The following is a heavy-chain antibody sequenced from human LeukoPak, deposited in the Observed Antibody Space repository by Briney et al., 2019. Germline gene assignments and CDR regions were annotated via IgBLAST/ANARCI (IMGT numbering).Heavy chain of an antibody. CDR3: ARDLYDSSGYPWY. J-gene: IGHJ4*02. CDR2: IKQDGSEK. CDR1: GFTFSSYW. Sequence: PGGSLRLSCAASGFTFSSYWMGWVRQAPGKGLEWVANIKQDGSEKYYVDSVKGRFTISRDNAKNSLYLQMNSLRAEDTAVYYCARDLYDSSGYPWYWGQGTLVTVSS. D-gene: IGHD3-22*01. V-gene: IGHV3-7*01.